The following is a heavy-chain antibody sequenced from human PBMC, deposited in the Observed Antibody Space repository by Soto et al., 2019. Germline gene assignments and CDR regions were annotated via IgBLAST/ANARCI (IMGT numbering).Heavy chain of an antibody. V-gene: IGHV5-51*01. CDR3: ARHGSSAMDV. Sequence: PGESLKISCRVPGYRFTSYWIGWVRQMPWKGLECMGIIYPGDSDTRYSPSFQGQVTISADKSISTAYLQWSSLKASDTGMYYCARHGSSAMDVWGQGTTVTVSS. CDR1: GYRFTSYW. J-gene: IGHJ6*02. CDR2: IYPGDSDT. D-gene: IGHD6-19*01.